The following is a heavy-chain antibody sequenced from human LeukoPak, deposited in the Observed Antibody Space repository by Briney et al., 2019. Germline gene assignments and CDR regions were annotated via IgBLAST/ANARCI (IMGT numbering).Heavy chain of an antibody. CDR1: GGSFSGYY. CDR3: ARGSGSSRVYYYYYYMDV. Sequence: PSETLSLTCAVYGGSFSGYYWSWIRRPPGKGLEWIGGSNHSGSTNYNPSLKSRVTISVDTSKNQFSLKLSSVPAADTGVYYCARGSGSSRVYYYYYYMDVWGKGTTVTVSS. CDR2: SNHSGST. J-gene: IGHJ6*03. D-gene: IGHD1-26*01. V-gene: IGHV4-34*01.